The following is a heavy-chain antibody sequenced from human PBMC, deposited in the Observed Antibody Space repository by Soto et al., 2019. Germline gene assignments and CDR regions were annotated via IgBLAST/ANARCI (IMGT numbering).Heavy chain of an antibody. CDR2: IWYDGSNK. CDR3: ARDRRITFGGVIATGWFDT. V-gene: IGHV3-33*01. Sequence: GGSLRLSCATSGFTFSTYGMHWVRQAPGKGLEWVAVIWYDGSNKYYADSVKGRFTISRDNSKNTLDLQMNSLRAEDTAVYYCARDRRITFGGVIATGWFDTWGQGTLVTVSS. J-gene: IGHJ5*02. D-gene: IGHD3-16*02. CDR1: GFTFSTYG.